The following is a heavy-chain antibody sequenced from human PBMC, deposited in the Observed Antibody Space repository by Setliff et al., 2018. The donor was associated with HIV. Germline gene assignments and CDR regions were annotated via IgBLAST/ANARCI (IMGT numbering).Heavy chain of an antibody. CDR1: GGSISSGNYY. CDR3: ARDSDIVVVPASPQGYYYYMDV. V-gene: IGHV4-61*02. Sequence: PSETLSLTCTVSGGSISSGNYYWSWIRQPAGKGLEWIGRIYSSGSTNYNPSLKSRVTISINTSKNQFSMKLSSVTAADTAVYYCARDSDIVVVPASPQGYYYYMDVWGKGTTVTVSS. D-gene: IGHD2-2*01. J-gene: IGHJ6*03. CDR2: IYSSGST.